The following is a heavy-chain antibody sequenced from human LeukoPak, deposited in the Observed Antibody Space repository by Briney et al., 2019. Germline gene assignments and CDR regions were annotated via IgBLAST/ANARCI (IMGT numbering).Heavy chain of an antibody. V-gene: IGHV3-66*01. Sequence: GGSLRLSRAASGFTVSSNYMSWVRQAPGKGLEWVSVIYSGGSTYYADSVKGRFTISRDNSKNTLYLQMNSLGAEDTAVYYCARDSGTRFGEFPRYFDYWGQGTLVTVSS. CDR2: IYSGGST. CDR1: GFTVSSNY. J-gene: IGHJ4*02. D-gene: IGHD3-10*01. CDR3: ARDSGTRFGEFPRYFDY.